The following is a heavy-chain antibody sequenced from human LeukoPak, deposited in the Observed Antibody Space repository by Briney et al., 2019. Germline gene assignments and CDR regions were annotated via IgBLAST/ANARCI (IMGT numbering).Heavy chain of an antibody. CDR2: IIPIFGTA. CDR1: GGTFGSYA. J-gene: IGHJ4*02. CDR3: ASDYDSSGYYYPKFDY. Sequence: SVKVSCKASGGTFGSYAISWVRQAPGQGLEWMGRIIPIFGTANYAQKFQGRVTITTDEPTSTAYMELSSLRSEDTALYYCASDYDSSGYYYPKFDYWGQGTLVTVSS. V-gene: IGHV1-69*05. D-gene: IGHD3-22*01.